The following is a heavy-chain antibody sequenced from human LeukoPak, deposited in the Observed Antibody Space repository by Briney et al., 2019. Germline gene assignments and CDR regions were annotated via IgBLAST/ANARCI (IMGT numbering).Heavy chain of an antibody. V-gene: IGHV3-20*04. J-gene: IGHJ6*04. CDR2: INWNGGST. CDR1: GFTVNNKY. D-gene: IGHD3-10*02. CDR3: AELGITMIGGV. Sequence: PGGSLRLSCAASGFTVNNKYMTWVRQAPGKGLEWVSGINWNGGSTGYADSVKGRFTISRDNAKNSLYLQMNSLRAEDTAVYYCAELGITMIGGVWGKGTTVTISS.